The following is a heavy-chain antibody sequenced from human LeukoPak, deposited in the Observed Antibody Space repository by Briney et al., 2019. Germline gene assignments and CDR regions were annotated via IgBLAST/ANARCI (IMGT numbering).Heavy chain of an antibody. CDR1: GFTFSNYL. D-gene: IGHD3-22*01. Sequence: GGSLRLSCAASGFTFSNYLMNWVRQAPGKGLEWVSSISSSSSYIYYADSVKGRFTISRDNAKNSLYLQMNSLRAEDTAVYYCARDSSTYYYDSSGYPYWGQGTLVTVSS. V-gene: IGHV3-21*01. J-gene: IGHJ4*02. CDR2: ISSSSSYI. CDR3: ARDSSTYYYDSSGYPY.